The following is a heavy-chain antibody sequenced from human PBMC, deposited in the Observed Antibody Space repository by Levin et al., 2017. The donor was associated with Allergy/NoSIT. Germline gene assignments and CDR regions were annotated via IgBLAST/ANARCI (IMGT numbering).Heavy chain of an antibody. D-gene: IGHD2-2*01. CDR1: GFTFSSYA. Sequence: GGSLRLSCAASGFTFSSYAMTWVRQAPGKGLEWVSAISGSANFTYYADSVKGRFTISRDNSKNTLYLQMNSLRADDTAVYYCAKRGGYCSSNSCYYYVEYWGQGTLVTVSS. CDR3: AKRGGYCSSNSCYYYVEY. J-gene: IGHJ4*02. V-gene: IGHV3-23*01. CDR2: ISGSANFT.